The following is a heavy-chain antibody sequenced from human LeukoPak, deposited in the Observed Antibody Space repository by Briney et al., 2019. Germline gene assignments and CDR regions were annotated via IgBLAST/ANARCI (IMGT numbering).Heavy chain of an antibody. CDR1: GYILTNYG. Sequence: ASVKVSCKASGYILTNYGITWVRQAPGQGLEWMGWISGYNADTDSAQKVQGRLTMTTDTSTSTAYMELRSLRSDDTAVYYCARDQGGSYGIALGYWGQGTLLTVSS. CDR3: ARDQGGSYGIALGY. CDR2: ISGYNADT. V-gene: IGHV1-18*01. D-gene: IGHD1-26*01. J-gene: IGHJ4*02.